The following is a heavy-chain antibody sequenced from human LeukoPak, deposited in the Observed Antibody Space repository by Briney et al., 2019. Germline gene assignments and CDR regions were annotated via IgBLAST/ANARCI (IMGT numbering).Heavy chain of an antibody. D-gene: IGHD2-15*01. V-gene: IGHV3-33*08. CDR1: GFPFSNHG. CDR2: IWDDGSDK. Sequence: GRSLRLSCVASGFPFSNHGMHWVRQAPGKGLEWVASIWDDGSDKYSADSVRGRFTISRDNSRNTLFLQMNSLRPEDTAVYYCAKGAANLLYYFDHWGQGALVTVSS. CDR3: AKGAANLLYYFDH. J-gene: IGHJ4*02.